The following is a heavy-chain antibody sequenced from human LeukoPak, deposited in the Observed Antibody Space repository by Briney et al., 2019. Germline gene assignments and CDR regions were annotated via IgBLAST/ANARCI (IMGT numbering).Heavy chain of an antibody. CDR3: ARVRVASSYGMDV. Sequence: GGSLRLSCAASGFTFNKYWMTWVRQAPGKGLEWVAHMKQDGSEKYYVDSVKGRFTISRDNAKNSLYLQMNSLRAEDTAVYYCARVRVASSYGMDVWGQGTTVTVSS. V-gene: IGHV3-7*01. CDR1: GFTFNKYW. CDR2: MKQDGSEK. D-gene: IGHD2-21*01. J-gene: IGHJ6*02.